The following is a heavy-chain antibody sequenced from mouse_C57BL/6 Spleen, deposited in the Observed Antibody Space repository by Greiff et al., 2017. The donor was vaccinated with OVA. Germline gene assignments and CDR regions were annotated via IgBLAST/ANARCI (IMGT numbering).Heavy chain of an antibody. D-gene: IGHD4-1*01. J-gene: IGHJ2*01. CDR3: AETGTGY. CDR2: IYPGDGDT. Sequence: VQLQQSGPELVKPGASVKISCKASGYAFSSSWMNWVKQRPGKGLEWIGRIYPGDGDTNYNGKFTGKATLTADKSSSTACMKRSSLTSEDSAVYYCAETGTGYWGQGTTLTVSS. V-gene: IGHV1-82*01. CDR1: GYAFSSSW.